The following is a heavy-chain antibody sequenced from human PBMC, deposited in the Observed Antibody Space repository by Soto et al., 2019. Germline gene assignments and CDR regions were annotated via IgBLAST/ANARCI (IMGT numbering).Heavy chain of an antibody. CDR2: ISSTTNYI. J-gene: IGHJ4*02. CDR1: GFTFTRYS. Sequence: GGSLILSCAASGFTFTRYSMNWVRQAPGKGLEWVSSISSTTNYIYYGDSMKGRFTISRDNAKNSLYLEMNSLRAEDTAVYYCARESEDLTSNFDYWGQGTLVTVSS. CDR3: ARESEDLTSNFDY. V-gene: IGHV3-21*06.